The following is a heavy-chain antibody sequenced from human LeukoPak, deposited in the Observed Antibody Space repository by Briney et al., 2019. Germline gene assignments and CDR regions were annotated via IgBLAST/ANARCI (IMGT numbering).Heavy chain of an antibody. V-gene: IGHV1-8*01. CDR3: SRGPRFDP. CDR2: VNPNSGDT. Sequence: ASVKVSCKPSGYSFNIYEISWVRQATGQGLEWMGWVNPNSGDTDYAQKFQGRLTMTRNTSISTAYMELSGLRLEDTAVYYCSRGPRFDPWGQGTQGTVSS. J-gene: IGHJ5*02. CDR1: GYSFNIYE.